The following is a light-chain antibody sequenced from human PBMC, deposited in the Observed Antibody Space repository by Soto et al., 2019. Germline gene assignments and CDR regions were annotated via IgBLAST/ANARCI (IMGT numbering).Light chain of an antibody. Sequence: QSVLTQPPSASGTPGQRVTISCSGSSSNIGTNTVSWFQQLPGTAPKLLIYSTNQRPSGVPDRFSGSKSGTSASLAISGLQSEDEDDYYCAAWDNSLNGQVFGGGTKLTVL. V-gene: IGLV1-44*01. CDR1: SSNIGTNT. J-gene: IGLJ3*02. CDR2: STN. CDR3: AAWDNSLNGQV.